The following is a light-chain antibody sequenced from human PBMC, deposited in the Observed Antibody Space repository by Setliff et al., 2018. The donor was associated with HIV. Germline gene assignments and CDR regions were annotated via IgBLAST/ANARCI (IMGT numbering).Light chain of an antibody. V-gene: IGLV2-14*03. J-gene: IGLJ1*01. CDR2: EVS. CDR1: SSDIGSWNF. CDR3: SSYATNGDLVK. Sequence: QSALTQPASVSGSPGQSITISCTGTSSDIGSWNFVSWYQQYPDKAPKVMIYEVSKRPSGVSNRFSGSKSGYTAFMTISVLQTEDEADYYCSSYATNGDLVKFGTGTKVTVL.